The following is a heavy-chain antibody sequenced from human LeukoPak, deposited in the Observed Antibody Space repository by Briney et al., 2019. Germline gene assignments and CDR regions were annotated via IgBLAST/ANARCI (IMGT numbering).Heavy chain of an antibody. D-gene: IGHD2-2*01. Sequence: PSETLSLTCTVSGGSISSSSYYWGWIRQPPGKGLEWIGSIYYSGSTYYNPSLKGRVTISVDTSKNQFSLKLSSVTAADTAVYYCASLFDYCSSTSCAAFDIWGQGTMVTVSS. CDR2: IYYSGST. CDR1: GGSISSSSYY. J-gene: IGHJ3*02. V-gene: IGHV4-39*01. CDR3: ASLFDYCSSTSCAAFDI.